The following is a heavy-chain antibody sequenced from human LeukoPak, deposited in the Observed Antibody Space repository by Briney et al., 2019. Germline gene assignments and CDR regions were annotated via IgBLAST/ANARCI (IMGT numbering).Heavy chain of an antibody. D-gene: IGHD5-24*01. V-gene: IGHV3-48*03. CDR3: ARDLGRLEMATIGGVHY. J-gene: IGHJ4*02. Sequence: GGSLRLSCAASGFTFSSYEMNWVRQAPGKGLEWVSYISSSGSTIYYADSVKGRFTISRDNAKNSLYLQMNSLRAEDTAVYYCARDLGRLEMATIGGVHYWGQGTLVTVSS. CDR2: ISSSGSTI. CDR1: GFTFSSYE.